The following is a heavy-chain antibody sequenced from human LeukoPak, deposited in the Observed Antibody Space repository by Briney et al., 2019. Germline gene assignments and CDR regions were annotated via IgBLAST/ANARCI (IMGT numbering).Heavy chain of an antibody. CDR1: GGSISSYY. CDR3: ARCSGWYGGWFDP. Sequence: SETLSLTCTVYGGSISSYYWSWIRQPPGKGLEWIGYIYYSGSTNYNPSLKSRVTISVDTSKNQFSLKLSSVTAADTAMYYCARCSGWYGGWFDPWGQGTLVTVSS. D-gene: IGHD6-19*01. CDR2: IYYSGST. V-gene: IGHV4-59*01. J-gene: IGHJ5*02.